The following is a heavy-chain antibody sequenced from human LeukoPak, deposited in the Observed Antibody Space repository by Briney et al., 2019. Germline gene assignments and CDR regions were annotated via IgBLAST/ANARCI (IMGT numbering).Heavy chain of an antibody. Sequence: PGGSLRLSCAASGFTFDDYAMHWVRQAPGKGLEWVSGISWNSGSIGYADSVKGRFTISRDNAKNSLYLQMNSLRAEDTAVYYCASFETVAAKPFDYWGQGTLVTVSS. CDR2: ISWNSGSI. V-gene: IGHV3-9*01. CDR1: GFTFDDYA. D-gene: IGHD6-19*01. J-gene: IGHJ4*02. CDR3: ASFETVAAKPFDY.